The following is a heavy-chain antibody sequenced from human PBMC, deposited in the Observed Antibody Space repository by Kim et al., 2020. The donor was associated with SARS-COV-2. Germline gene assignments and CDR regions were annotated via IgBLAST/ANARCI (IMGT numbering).Heavy chain of an antibody. Sequence: GGSLRLSCAASGFTFSSYEMNWVRQAPGKGLEWVSYISSSGSTIYYADSVKGRFTISRDNAKNSLYLQMNSLRAEDTTVYYCARDTQAPNADDWLSALDTLWYFDLWGRGTLVTVSS. CDR3: ARDTQAPNADDWLSALDTLWYFDL. D-gene: IGHD3-9*01. V-gene: IGHV3-48*03. J-gene: IGHJ2*01. CDR2: ISSSGSTI. CDR1: GFTFSSYE.